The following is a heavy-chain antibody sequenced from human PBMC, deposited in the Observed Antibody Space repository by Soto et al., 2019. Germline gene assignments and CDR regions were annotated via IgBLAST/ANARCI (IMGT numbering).Heavy chain of an antibody. V-gene: IGHV4-39*07. CDR3: ARDKITGLFDY. CDR1: GGSISSSSYY. CDR2: IYYSGST. J-gene: IGHJ4*02. D-gene: IGHD2-8*02. Sequence: SETLSLTCTVSGGSISSSSYYWGWIRQPPGKGLEWIGSIYYSGSTNYNPSLKSRVTISVDTSKNQFSLKLSSVTAADTAVYYCARDKITGLFDYWGQGTLVTVSS.